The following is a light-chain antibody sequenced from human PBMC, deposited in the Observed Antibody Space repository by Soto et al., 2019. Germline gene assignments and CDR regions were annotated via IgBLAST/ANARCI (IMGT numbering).Light chain of an antibody. CDR3: LQHNSYPQT. CDR1: QGIRHD. J-gene: IGKJ1*01. CDR2: SAS. Sequence: DIQMTQFPSSLSASVGDRVTITCRAGQGIRHDLGWYQQKPGKAPTRLIYSASSLQSGVPSRFSGSGSGTEFTLTISSLQPEDSATYYCLQHNSYPQTFGQGTKVEIK. V-gene: IGKV1-17*01.